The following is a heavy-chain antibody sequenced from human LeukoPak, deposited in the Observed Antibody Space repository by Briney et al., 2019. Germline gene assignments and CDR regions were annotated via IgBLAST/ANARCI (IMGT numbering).Heavy chain of an antibody. V-gene: IGHV3-23*01. D-gene: IGHD3-10*01. Sequence: GGSLRLSCAASGFIFSDYAMSWVRQAPGKGLEGVSVISGSDTTTYYADSVKGRFTISRDNSKNTLYLQMNSLRAGDTAVYYCAKHLWRDLLWFGEGYYFGSWGQGTLVTVSS. J-gene: IGHJ4*02. CDR3: AKHLWRDLLWFGEGYYFGS. CDR2: ISGSDTTT. CDR1: GFIFSDYA.